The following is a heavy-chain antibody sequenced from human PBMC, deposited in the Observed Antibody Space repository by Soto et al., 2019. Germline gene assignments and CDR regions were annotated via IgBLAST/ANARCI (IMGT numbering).Heavy chain of an antibody. V-gene: IGHV5-51*01. D-gene: IGHD2-15*01. Sequence: PGESLKISCKGSGYSFTSYWIGWVRQMPGKGLEWMGIIYPGDSDTRYSSSFQGQVTISADKSISTAYLQWSSLKASDTAMYYCATAYFIAGENYYYGMDVWGQGTTVTVSS. J-gene: IGHJ6*02. CDR2: IYPGDSDT. CDR3: ATAYFIAGENYYYGMDV. CDR1: GYSFTSYW.